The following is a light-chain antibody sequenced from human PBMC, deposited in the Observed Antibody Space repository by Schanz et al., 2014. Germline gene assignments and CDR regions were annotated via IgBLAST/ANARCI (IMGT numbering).Light chain of an antibody. Sequence: QSVLTQPPSASGTPGQRVTISCSGSNSNIGSNAVSWYQQLPGTAPKLLIEHNNQRPSGVPDRFSGSKSGTSASLATSGLQSEDEADYYCSSYTSSSTLIFGGGTKLTVL. J-gene: IGLJ2*01. CDR3: SSYTSSSTLI. CDR2: HNN. CDR1: NSNIGSNA. V-gene: IGLV1-44*01.